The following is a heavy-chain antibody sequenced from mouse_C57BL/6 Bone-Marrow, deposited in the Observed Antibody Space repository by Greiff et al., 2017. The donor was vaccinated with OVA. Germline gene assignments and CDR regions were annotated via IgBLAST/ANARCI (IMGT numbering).Heavy chain of an antibody. CDR2: IWSGGST. V-gene: IGHV2-2*01. CDR3: ARLLLTYYYYAMDY. J-gene: IGHJ4*01. D-gene: IGHD2-10*01. Sequence: VHLVESGPGLVQPSQSLSITCTVSGFSLTSYGVHWVRQSPGKGLEWLGVIWSGGSTDYNAAFISRLSISKDNSKSQVFFKMNSLQADDTAIYYCARLLLTYYYYAMDYWGQGTSVTVSS. CDR1: GFSLTSYG.